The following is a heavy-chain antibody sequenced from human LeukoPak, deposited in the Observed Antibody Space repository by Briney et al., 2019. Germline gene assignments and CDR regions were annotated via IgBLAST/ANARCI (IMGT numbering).Heavy chain of an antibody. CDR3: ARGPISRSSGYYHLFDY. Sequence: ASVKVSCKASGYTFTGYYMHWVRQAPGQGLEWMGWINPNSGGTNYAQKFQGWVTMTWDTSISTAYMELSRLRSDDTAVYYCARGPISRSSGYYHLFDYWGQGTLVTVSS. CDR1: GYTFTGYY. CDR2: INPNSGGT. D-gene: IGHD3-22*01. V-gene: IGHV1-2*04. J-gene: IGHJ4*02.